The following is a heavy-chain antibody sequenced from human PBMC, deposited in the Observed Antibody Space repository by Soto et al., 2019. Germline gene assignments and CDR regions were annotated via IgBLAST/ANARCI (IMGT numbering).Heavy chain of an antibody. J-gene: IGHJ4*02. D-gene: IGHD6-13*01. CDR1: GFIFIDYS. V-gene: IGHV3-21*01. Sequence: GVSLILSCAASGFIFIDYSINWVRQAPGKGLECVSSISGSRGYIYYGDSVKGRFTISRDNAKNSVVLQMNNLRAEDTAVYYCARDWAAALDYWGPGTPVTVSS. CDR3: ARDWAAALDY. CDR2: ISGSRGYI.